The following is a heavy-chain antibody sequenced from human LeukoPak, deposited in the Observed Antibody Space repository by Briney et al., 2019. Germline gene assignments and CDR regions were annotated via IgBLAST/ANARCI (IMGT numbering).Heavy chain of an antibody. CDR2: INPNSGGT. CDR1: GYTFTGYY. D-gene: IGHD4-17*01. Sequence: ASVKVSCKASGYTFTGYYMHWVRQAPGQGLEWMGWINPNSGGTNYAQKFQGRVTMTRDTSISTAYMELSSLRSDDTAVYYCARGSGVGDFLSWFDPWGQGTLVTVSS. J-gene: IGHJ5*02. CDR3: ARGSGVGDFLSWFDP. V-gene: IGHV1-2*02.